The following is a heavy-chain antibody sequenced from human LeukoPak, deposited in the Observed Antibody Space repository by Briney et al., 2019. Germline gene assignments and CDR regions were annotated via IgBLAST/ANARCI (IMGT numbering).Heavy chain of an antibody. J-gene: IGHJ5*02. CDR2: INHSGST. CDR3: ARRKAYCSGGSCYSGLNWFDP. Sequence: SETLSLTCAVYGGSFSGYYWSWIRQPPGKGLEWIGEINHSGSTNYNPSLKSRVTISVDTSKNQFSLKLSSVTAADTAVYYCARRKAYCSGGSCYSGLNWFDPWGQGTLVTVSS. CDR1: GGSFSGYY. V-gene: IGHV4-34*01. D-gene: IGHD2-15*01.